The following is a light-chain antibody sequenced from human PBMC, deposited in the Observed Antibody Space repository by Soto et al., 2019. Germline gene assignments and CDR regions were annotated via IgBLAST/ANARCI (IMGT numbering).Light chain of an antibody. CDR2: WAS. Sequence: DIVMTQSPDSLAVSLGERATINCKSSQSVFYSSSNKNYLAWYQQKPGQPPKLLIHWASTREDGVPDRFSGSGSGTDFTLTISSLQADEVAVYYCQQYYSSPITFGQGTRLEIK. V-gene: IGKV4-1*01. CDR3: QQYYSSPIT. CDR1: QSVFYSSSNKNY. J-gene: IGKJ5*01.